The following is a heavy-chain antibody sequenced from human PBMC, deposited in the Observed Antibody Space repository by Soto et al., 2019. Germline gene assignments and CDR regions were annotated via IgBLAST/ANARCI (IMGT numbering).Heavy chain of an antibody. D-gene: IGHD7-27*01. CDR3: ARDLGIATATLTLDY. V-gene: IGHV3-48*01. CDR1: GSTFKTFG. Sequence: GPLRLTCAASGSTFKTFGIVWVRLAPGKGLEWISYISSSSSFIFHADSVVGRFTTFRDNAMNSLYLQMNSLRAEDTAVYYCARDLGIATATLTLDYWGPGTLVTVS. CDR2: ISSSSSFI. J-gene: IGHJ4*02.